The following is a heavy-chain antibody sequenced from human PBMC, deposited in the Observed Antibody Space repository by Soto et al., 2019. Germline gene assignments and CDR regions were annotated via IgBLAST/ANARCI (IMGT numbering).Heavy chain of an antibody. CDR1: GYTFTSYD. CDR3: ARGGDTAMDFDP. CDR2: MNPNSGNT. Sequence: ASVKVSCKASGYTFTSYDINWVRQATGQGLEWMGWMNPNSGNTGYAQKFQGRVTMTRNTSISTAYMELSSLRSEDTAVYYCARGGDTAMDFDPSGQGTLVTVSS. J-gene: IGHJ5*02. D-gene: IGHD5-18*01. V-gene: IGHV1-8*01.